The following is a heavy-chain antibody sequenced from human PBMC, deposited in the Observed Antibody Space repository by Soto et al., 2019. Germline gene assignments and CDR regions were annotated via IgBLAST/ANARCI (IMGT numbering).Heavy chain of an antibody. V-gene: IGHV2-5*02. D-gene: IGHD4-17*01. J-gene: IGHJ6*02. CDR2: IFWDDDK. CDR1: GFSLSTRGVG. CDR3: ARKRTTVVTPYYYYGMDV. Sequence: QITLKESGPTLVKPAQTLTLTCTFSGFSLSTRGVGVGWIRQPPGKALEWLALIFWDDDKRYNPSLKSRLTITKDPSKNQVVLTMTNMDPVDTATYYCARKRTTVVTPYYYYGMDVWGQGTTVTVSS.